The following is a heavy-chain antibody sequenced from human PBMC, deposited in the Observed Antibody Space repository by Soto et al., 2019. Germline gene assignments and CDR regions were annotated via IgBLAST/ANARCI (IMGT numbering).Heavy chain of an antibody. D-gene: IGHD3-22*01. CDR1: GGSISSGGYY. Sequence: SETLSLTCTVSGGSISSGGYYWSWIRQHPGKGLEWIGYIYYSGSTYYNPSLKSRVTISVDTSKNQFSLKLSSVTAADTAVYYCARGTNYYDSSGYYYGPYYFDYWGQGTLVTVSS. J-gene: IGHJ4*02. CDR3: ARGTNYYDSSGYYYGPYYFDY. CDR2: IYYSGST. V-gene: IGHV4-31*03.